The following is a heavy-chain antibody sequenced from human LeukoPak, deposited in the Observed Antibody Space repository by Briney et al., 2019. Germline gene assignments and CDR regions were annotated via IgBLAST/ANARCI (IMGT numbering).Heavy chain of an antibody. D-gene: IGHD3-3*01. J-gene: IGHJ4*02. Sequence: GGSLRLSCAASGFTFSSYSMNWVRQAPGKGLEWVSSISSSSSYIYYADSVKGRFTISRDNAKNSLYLQMNSLRAEDTAVYYCARDATTFGVVIDFDYWGQGTLVIVSS. CDR1: GFTFSSYS. CDR3: ARDATTFGVVIDFDY. CDR2: ISSSSSYI. V-gene: IGHV3-21*01.